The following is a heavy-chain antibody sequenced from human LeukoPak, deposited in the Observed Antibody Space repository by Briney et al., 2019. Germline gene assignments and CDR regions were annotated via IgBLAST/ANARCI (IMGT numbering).Heavy chain of an antibody. D-gene: IGHD3-9*01. Sequence: ASVKVSCKASGGTFSSYAISWVRQAPGQGLKWMGGIIPIFGTANYAQKFQGRVTITADESTSTAYMELSSLRSEDTAVYYCASHYYDILTGPRPNYYYGMDVWGQGTTVTVSS. CDR1: GGTFSSYA. V-gene: IGHV1-69*13. J-gene: IGHJ6*02. CDR3: ASHYYDILTGPRPNYYYGMDV. CDR2: IIPIFGTA.